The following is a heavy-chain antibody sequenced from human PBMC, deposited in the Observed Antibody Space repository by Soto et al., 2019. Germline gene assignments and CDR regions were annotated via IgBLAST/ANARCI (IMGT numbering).Heavy chain of an antibody. CDR2: INTDGGST. V-gene: IGHV3-74*01. CDR3: ASLPKGMSSFDY. Sequence: EVQLVESGGDLVQPGGSLRLSCTASGFTFSSYWMHWVRQAPGKGLVWVSIINTDGGSTYYADSVKGRFTISRDNAKNTLYLQMNSLRPEDTAVYYCASLPKGMSSFDYWGQGTLVTVSS. J-gene: IGHJ4*02. CDR1: GFTFSSYW.